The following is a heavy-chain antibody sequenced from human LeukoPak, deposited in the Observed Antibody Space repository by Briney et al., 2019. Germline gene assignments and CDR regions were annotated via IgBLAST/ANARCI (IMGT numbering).Heavy chain of an antibody. CDR1: GYTFTRYG. CDR3: AREKWFGELPPSNWFDP. D-gene: IGHD3-10*01. V-gene: IGHV1-18*01. Sequence: ASVKVSCKASGYTFTRYGISWVRQAPGQGLEGMGWISAYNGNTNYAQKLQGRVTMTTDTSTSTAYMELSSLRSEDTAVYYCAREKWFGELPPSNWFDPWGQGTLVTVSS. J-gene: IGHJ5*02. CDR2: ISAYNGNT.